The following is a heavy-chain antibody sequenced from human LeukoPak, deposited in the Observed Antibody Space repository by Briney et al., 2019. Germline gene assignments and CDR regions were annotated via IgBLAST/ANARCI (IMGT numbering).Heavy chain of an antibody. CDR3: ARLGSPGYCSGGSCYGFDY. CDR2: ISSSSSYI. CDR1: GFTFSSYS. D-gene: IGHD2-15*01. V-gene: IGHV3-21*01. Sequence: PGGSLRLSCAASGFTFSSYSMNWVRQAPGKGLEWVSSISSSSSYIYYADSVKGRFTISRDNAKNSLYLQMNSLRVEDTAVYYCARLGSPGYCSGGSCYGFDYWGQEPWSPSPQ. J-gene: IGHJ4*01.